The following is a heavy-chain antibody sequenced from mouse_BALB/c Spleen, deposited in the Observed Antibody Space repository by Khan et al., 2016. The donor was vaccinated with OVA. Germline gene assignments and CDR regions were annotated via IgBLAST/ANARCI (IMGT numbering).Heavy chain of an antibody. V-gene: IGHV5-17*02. CDR2: ISGDSNTI. CDR3: ATSYFYGYYFDY. CDR1: GFTFSSYG. D-gene: IGHD1-1*01. J-gene: IGHJ2*01. Sequence: EVKLLESGGGLVQPGGSRKLSCAASGFTFSSYGMHWVRQAPERGLEWVAYISGDSNTISYADTVKGRFTISRDNPRNTLFLQMTSLMSEDTAMYYCATSYFYGYYFDYWGPGTTLTVSS.